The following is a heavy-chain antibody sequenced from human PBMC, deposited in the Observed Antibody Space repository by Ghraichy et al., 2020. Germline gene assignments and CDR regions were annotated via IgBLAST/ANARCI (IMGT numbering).Heavy chain of an antibody. Sequence: GGSLRLSCAASGFTFSSYAMSWVRQAPGKGLEWVSAISGSGGSTYYADSVKGRFTISRDNSKNTLYLQMNSLRAEDTAVYYCAKIGDSSGYTIPDYWGQGTLVTVSS. CDR2: ISGSGGST. J-gene: IGHJ4*02. CDR3: AKIGDSSGYTIPDY. V-gene: IGHV3-23*01. CDR1: GFTFSSYA. D-gene: IGHD3-22*01.